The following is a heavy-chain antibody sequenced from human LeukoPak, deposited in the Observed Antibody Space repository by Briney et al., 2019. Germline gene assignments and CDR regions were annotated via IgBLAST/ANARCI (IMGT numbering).Heavy chain of an antibody. Sequence: GGSLRLSCAASGFTFSSYAMHWVRQAPGKGLEWVAVISYDGSNKYYADSVKGRFTISRDNSKNTLYLQMNSLRAEDTAVYYCAAGYSSSWYMRSAFDIWGQGTMVTVSS. V-gene: IGHV3-30*14. CDR1: GFTFSSYA. CDR2: ISYDGSNK. CDR3: AAGYSSSWYMRSAFDI. J-gene: IGHJ3*02. D-gene: IGHD6-13*01.